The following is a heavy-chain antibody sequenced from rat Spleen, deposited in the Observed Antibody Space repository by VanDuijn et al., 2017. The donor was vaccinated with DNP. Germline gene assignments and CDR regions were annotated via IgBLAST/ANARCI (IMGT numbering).Heavy chain of an antibody. CDR1: GFSLTGYS. Sequence: QVQLTESGPGLVQPSETLSLTCTVSGFSLTGYSVYWVRQPSGKGLEWMGRMRYNGDTSYNSALKSRLSISRDTSKNQVFLKMNSLQTEDTAIYFCTRNHYSNYYYAMDVWGQGTSVTVSS. J-gene: IGHJ4*01. D-gene: IGHD1-2*01. V-gene: IGHV2-8*01. CDR3: TRNHYSNYYYAMDV. CDR2: MRYNGDT.